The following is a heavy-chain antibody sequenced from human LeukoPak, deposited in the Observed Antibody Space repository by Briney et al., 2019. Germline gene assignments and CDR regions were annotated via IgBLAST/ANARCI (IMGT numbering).Heavy chain of an antibody. V-gene: IGHV6-1*01. D-gene: IGHD4-17*01. Sequence: SQTLSLTCAISGDSVSSNSAAWNWIRQSPSRGLEWLGRTYYRSKWFNDYAVSVKGRITINPDTSRNQFSLQLNSVTPEDTAVYYCARPYGDYNYYDYWGQGTLVTVSS. CDR3: ARPYGDYNYYDY. CDR2: TYYRSKWFN. J-gene: IGHJ4*02. CDR1: GDSVSSNSAA.